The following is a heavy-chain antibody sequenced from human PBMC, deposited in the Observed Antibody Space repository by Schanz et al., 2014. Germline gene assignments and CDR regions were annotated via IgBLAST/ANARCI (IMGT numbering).Heavy chain of an antibody. Sequence: VQLLESGGGLVQPGGSLRLSCAASGFDFNSYSMNWVRQAPGKGLEWVAVIWYDENNKYYADSVKGRFTMSRDRFQNTLYLRMSSLRAEDTAVYYCARPRFDYGEVDYWGQGTLVTVSS. CDR1: GFDFNSYS. D-gene: IGHD4-17*01. J-gene: IGHJ4*02. CDR3: ARPRFDYGEVDY. V-gene: IGHV3-33*08. CDR2: IWYDENNK.